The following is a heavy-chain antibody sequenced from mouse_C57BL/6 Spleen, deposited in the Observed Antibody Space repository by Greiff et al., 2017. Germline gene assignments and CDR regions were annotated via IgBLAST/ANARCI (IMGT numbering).Heavy chain of an antibody. CDR1: GYTFTTYP. J-gene: IGHJ1*03. Sequence: QVQLQQSGAELVKPGASVKMSCKASGYTFTTYPIEWMKQNHGKSLEWIGNFHPYNDDTKYNEKFKGKATLTVEKSSSTVYLEVSRVTSDDSAVYYCATSYYSNSYWYFEVWGTGTTVTVSS. D-gene: IGHD2-5*01. CDR3: ATSYYSNSYWYFEV. V-gene: IGHV1-47*01. CDR2: FHPYNDDT.